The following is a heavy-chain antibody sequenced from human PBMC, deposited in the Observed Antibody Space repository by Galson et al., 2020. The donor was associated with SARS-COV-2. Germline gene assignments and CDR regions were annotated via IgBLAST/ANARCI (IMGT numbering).Heavy chain of an antibody. CDR2: ISYDGSNK. CDR1: GFTFSSYA. Sequence: QLGESLKISCAASGFTFSSYAMHWVRQAPGKGLEWVAVISYDGSNKYYADSVKGRFTISRDNSKNTLYLQMNSLRAEDTAVYYCASDSGAYMDVWGKGTTVTVSS. D-gene: IGHD3-10*01. CDR3: ASDSGAYMDV. J-gene: IGHJ6*03. V-gene: IGHV3-30*04.